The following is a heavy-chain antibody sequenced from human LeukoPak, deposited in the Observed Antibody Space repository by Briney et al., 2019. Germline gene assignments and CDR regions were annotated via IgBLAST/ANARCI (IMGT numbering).Heavy chain of an antibody. J-gene: IGHJ4*02. Sequence: PGGSLRLSCAASGFTFSSYSMNWVRQAPGKGLEWVSYISSSSSTIYYADSVKGRFTISRDNAKNSLYLQMNSLRAEDTAVYYCATLGGGHSLDYWGQGTLVTVSS. CDR2: ISSSSSTI. V-gene: IGHV3-48*01. CDR3: ATLGGGHSLDY. CDR1: GFTFSSYS. D-gene: IGHD5-18*01.